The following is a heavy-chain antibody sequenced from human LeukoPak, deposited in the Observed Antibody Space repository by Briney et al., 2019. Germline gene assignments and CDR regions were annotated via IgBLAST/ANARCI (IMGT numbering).Heavy chain of an antibody. CDR2: IYSGGST. Sequence: PGGSLRLSCAASGFTVSSNYMSWVRQAPGKGLEWVSVIYSGGSTYYADSVKGRFTISRDNSKNTLYLQMNSLRAEDTAVYYCARESVGGYSGYDSYFDYWGQGTLVTVSS. CDR1: GFTVSSNY. CDR3: ARESVGGYSGYDSYFDY. V-gene: IGHV3-53*01. J-gene: IGHJ4*02. D-gene: IGHD5-12*01.